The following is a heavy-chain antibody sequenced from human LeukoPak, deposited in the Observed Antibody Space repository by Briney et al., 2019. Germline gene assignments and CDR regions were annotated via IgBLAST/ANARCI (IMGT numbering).Heavy chain of an antibody. CDR3: ASLDRGSYYSFDC. CDR1: GFTLSSYA. D-gene: IGHD1-26*01. J-gene: IGHJ4*02. CDR2: LGISGDYA. Sequence: GGSLRLSCVASGFTLSSYAVSWVRQAPGKGLQWVSSLGISGDYAWYAGSVKGRFTISRDNAKNSLYLQMNSLRAEDTAVYYCASLDRGSYYSFDCWGQGTLVTVSS. V-gene: IGHV3-21*01.